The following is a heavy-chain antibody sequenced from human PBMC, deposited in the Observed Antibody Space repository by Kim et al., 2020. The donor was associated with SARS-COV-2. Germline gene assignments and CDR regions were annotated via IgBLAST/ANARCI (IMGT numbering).Heavy chain of an antibody. CDR2: ISYDGSNK. CDR1: GFTFSSYA. Sequence: GGSLRLSCAASGFTFSSYAMHWVRQAPGKGLEWVAVISYDGSNKYYADSVKGRFTISRDNSKNTLHLQMNSLRAEDTAVYYCARDHYEPGTLDYWGQGTLVTVSS. V-gene: IGHV3-30*04. D-gene: IGHD3-22*01. CDR3: ARDHYEPGTLDY. J-gene: IGHJ4*02.